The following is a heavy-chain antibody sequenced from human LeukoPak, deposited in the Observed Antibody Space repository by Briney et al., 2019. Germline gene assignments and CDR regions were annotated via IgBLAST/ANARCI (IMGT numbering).Heavy chain of an antibody. V-gene: IGHV4-39*01. J-gene: IGHJ4*02. CDR2: IYYSGST. Sequence: SETLSLTCTVSGGSISSSSYYWGWIRQPPGKGLEWIRSIYYSGSTYYNPSLKSRVTISVDTSKNQFSLKLSSVTAADTAVYYCARQGPFDYWGQGTLVTVSS. CDR1: GGSISSSSYY. CDR3: ARQGPFDY.